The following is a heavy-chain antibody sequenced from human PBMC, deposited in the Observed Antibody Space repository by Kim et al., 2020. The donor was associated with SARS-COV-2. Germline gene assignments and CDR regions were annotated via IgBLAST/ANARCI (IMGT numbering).Heavy chain of an antibody. CDR3: AKARRYSDIVVVPAAIPDPYYYGMDV. J-gene: IGHJ6*02. V-gene: IGHV3-23*01. CDR2: ISGSGSST. CDR1: GFTFSSYA. D-gene: IGHD2-2*01. Sequence: GGSLRLSCAASGFTFSSYAMSWVRQAPGKGLEWVSAISGSGSSTYYADSVKGRFTISRDNSKNTLYLQMNSLRAEDTAVYYCAKARRYSDIVVVPAAIPDPYYYGMDVWGQGTTVTVSS.